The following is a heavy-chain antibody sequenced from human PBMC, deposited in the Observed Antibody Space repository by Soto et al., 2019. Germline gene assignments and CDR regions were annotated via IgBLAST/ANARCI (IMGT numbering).Heavy chain of an antibody. D-gene: IGHD1-26*01. Sequence: VSCKASGFTFTSSAMQWVRQARGQRLEWIGWIVVGSGNTNYAQKFQERVTITRDMSTSTAYMELSSLRSEDTAVYYCAAYTHSGSYYYYGMDVWGQGTTVTVSS. CDR2: IVVGSGNT. J-gene: IGHJ6*02. V-gene: IGHV1-58*02. CDR1: GFTFTSSA. CDR3: AAYTHSGSYYYYGMDV.